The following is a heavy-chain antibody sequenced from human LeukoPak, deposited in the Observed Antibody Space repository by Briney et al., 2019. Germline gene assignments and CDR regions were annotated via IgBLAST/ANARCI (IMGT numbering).Heavy chain of an antibody. J-gene: IGHJ4*02. CDR2: ISSSSSYI. CDR3: ARDPPRGAVAANY. D-gene: IGHD6-19*01. CDR1: GFTFSSYS. V-gene: IGHV3-21*01. Sequence: GGSLRLSCAASGFTFSSYSMNWVRQAPGKGLEWVSSISSSSSYIYYADSMKGRFTISRDNAKNSLYLQMNSLRAEDTAVYYCARDPPRGAVAANYWGQGTLVTVSS.